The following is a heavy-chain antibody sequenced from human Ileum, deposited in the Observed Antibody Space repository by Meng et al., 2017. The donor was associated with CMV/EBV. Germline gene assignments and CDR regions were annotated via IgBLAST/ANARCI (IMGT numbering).Heavy chain of an antibody. V-gene: IGHV3-43D*03. Sequence: GGSLRLSCAASGFTFEDYAMNWVRQAPVKGLEWVSFINWNDGDTHYADSVKGRFTISSDNSKNSLYLQMNSLRAEDTALYHCARAVAARPGYYYGLDVWGQGTTVTVSS. J-gene: IGHJ6*02. CDR2: INWNDGDT. CDR3: ARAVAARPGYYYGLDV. CDR1: GFTFEDYA. D-gene: IGHD6-6*01.